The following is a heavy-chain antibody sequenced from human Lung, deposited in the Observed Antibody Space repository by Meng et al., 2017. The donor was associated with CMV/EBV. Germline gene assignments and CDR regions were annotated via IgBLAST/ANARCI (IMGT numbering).Heavy chain of an antibody. CDR1: GFSFSSYG. D-gene: IGHD3-3*01. V-gene: IGHV3-30*02. CDR3: AKDDSAYFDFRSGYSTPPDY. CDR2: IRYDGSNK. Sequence: GGSLRLXCAASGFSFSSYGMQWVRQAPGKGLEWVAFIRYDGSNKYYVDSVKGRFTISRDNSKNMLYLQMNSLRVADTAVYYCAKDDSAYFDFRSGYSTPPDYWGQGXLVTVSS. J-gene: IGHJ4*02.